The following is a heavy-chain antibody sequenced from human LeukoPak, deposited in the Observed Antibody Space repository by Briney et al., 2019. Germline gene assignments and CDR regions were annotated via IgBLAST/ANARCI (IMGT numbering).Heavy chain of an antibody. CDR1: GFMFGTND. CDR2: ISGSGDGT. V-gene: IGHV3-23*01. CDR3: AKAVGQWSFDL. Sequence: GGSLRLSCAASGFMFGTNDMSWVRQAPGKGLEWVSAISGSGDGTTYDDSVKGRFTISRDNSKNTLYLQMNSLRAEDTAVYYCAKAVGQWSFDLWGRGALVTVSS. J-gene: IGHJ2*01.